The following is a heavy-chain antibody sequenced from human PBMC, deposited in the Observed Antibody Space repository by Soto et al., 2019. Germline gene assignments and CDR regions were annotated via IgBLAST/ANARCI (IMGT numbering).Heavy chain of an antibody. CDR2: IYPGDSDT. V-gene: IGHV5-51*01. CDR3: ARQDGYSYGYYYYGMDV. CDR1: GYSFTSYW. D-gene: IGHD5-18*01. Sequence: GESLKISCKGSGYSFTSYWIGWVRQMPGKGLEWMGIIYPGDSDTRYSPSFQGQVTISADKSISTAYLQWSSLKASDTAMYYCARQDGYSYGYYYYGMDVWGQGTTVTVSS. J-gene: IGHJ6*02.